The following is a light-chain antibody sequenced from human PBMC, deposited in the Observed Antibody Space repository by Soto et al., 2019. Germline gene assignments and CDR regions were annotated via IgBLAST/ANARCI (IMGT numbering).Light chain of an antibody. CDR2: DAS. CDR3: QQRSNWPPGYT. V-gene: IGKV3-11*01. J-gene: IGKJ2*01. CDR1: QSISLY. Sequence: EIVLTQSPATLSLSPGERATLSCRASQSISLYVAWYQQKPDQAPRLLLYDASNRATGIPARFSGSGSGTDFTLTISSLEPEDFAVYYCQQRSNWPPGYTFGQGTKLEI.